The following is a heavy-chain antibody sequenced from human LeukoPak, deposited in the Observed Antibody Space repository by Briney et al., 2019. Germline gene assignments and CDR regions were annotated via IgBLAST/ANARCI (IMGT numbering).Heavy chain of an antibody. V-gene: IGHV3-20*04. J-gene: IGHJ4*02. CDR3: ARGDPDYDLDY. D-gene: IGHD3-3*01. CDR2: INWNGDST. Sequence: GGSLRLSCAASGFTFDDYGMTWVRQAPGKGLEWVSGINWNGDSTGYADSTKGRFTISRDNAKNTLYLQMNSLRAEDTAVYFCARGDPDYDLDYWGQGTLVTVSS. CDR1: GFTFDDYG.